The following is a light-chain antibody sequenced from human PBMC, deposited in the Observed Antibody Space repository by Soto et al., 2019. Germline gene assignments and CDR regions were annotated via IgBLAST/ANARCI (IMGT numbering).Light chain of an antibody. CDR2: DVS. J-gene: IGLJ1*01. V-gene: IGLV2-8*01. CDR3: SSFAGSYHFYV. Sequence: QSVLTQPPSASGSPGQSVTISCTGTSSDVGGYNFVSWYQHHPGKAPKLMIYDVSKRPSGVSDRFSGSKSGNTASLTVSWLQAEDESDYFCSSFAGSYHFYVFGTGTKVTVL. CDR1: SSDVGGYNF.